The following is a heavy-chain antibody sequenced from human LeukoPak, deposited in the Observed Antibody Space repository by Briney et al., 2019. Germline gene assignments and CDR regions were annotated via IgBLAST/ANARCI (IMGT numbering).Heavy chain of an antibody. CDR2: VYHSGGGNK. CDR3: ARGNLRSYYYYYYMDV. V-gene: IGHV4-4*02. Sequence: KPSETLSLTCAVSGGSLSTTSWWVWLRQPPGKGLEWIGEVYHSGGGNKNYNPSLKSRVTISVDTSKNQFSLKLSSVTAADTAVYYCARGNLRSYYYYYYMDVWGKGTTVTVSS. CDR1: GGSLSTTSW. J-gene: IGHJ6*03.